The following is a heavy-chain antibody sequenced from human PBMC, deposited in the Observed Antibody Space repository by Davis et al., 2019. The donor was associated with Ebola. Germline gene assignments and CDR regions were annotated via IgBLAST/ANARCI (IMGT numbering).Heavy chain of an antibody. CDR3: TLNSREGFWSGYLMEGYYFDY. CDR1: GFTFSTFA. J-gene: IGHJ4*02. V-gene: IGHV3-23*01. Sequence: GESLKISCAASGFTFSTFAMNWVRQAPGKGLEWVSAISSSGGTAFYADSVKGRFTISRDNHQNTLYLQMNSLRGEDTAVYYCTLNSREGFWSGYLMEGYYFDYWGQGTLVTVSS. CDR2: ISSSGGTA. D-gene: IGHD3-3*01.